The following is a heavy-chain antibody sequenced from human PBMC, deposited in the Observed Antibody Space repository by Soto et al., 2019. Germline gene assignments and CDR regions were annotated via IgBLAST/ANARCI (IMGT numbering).Heavy chain of an antibody. J-gene: IGHJ5*01. CDR2: IKQDGSEK. CDR3: ATERGSGLPEENWLDS. CDR1: GFTFSSYW. D-gene: IGHD3-10*01. V-gene: IGHV3-7*01. Sequence: EVQLVESGGGLVQPGGSLSLSCAASGFTFSSYWMSWVRQAPGKGLEWVAHIKQDGSEKYYVDSVKGRFTISRDNAKNSLSLQMNSLRADDTAVYYCATERGSGLPEENWLDSWGQGTLVTVSS.